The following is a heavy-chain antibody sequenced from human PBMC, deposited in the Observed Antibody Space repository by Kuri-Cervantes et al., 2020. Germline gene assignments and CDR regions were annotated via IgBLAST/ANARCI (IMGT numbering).Heavy chain of an antibody. CDR3: GRGGGYPSF. D-gene: IGHD6-25*01. V-gene: IGHV3-7*01. CDR2: IKQDGSEQ. Sequence: GGSLRLSCAASGFTFSSYEMNWVRQAPGKGLEWVANIKQDGSEQNYVDSVKGRFTISRDNAKNSLYLEMSSLRGDDTAVYYCGRGGGYPSFWGQGTLVTVSS. J-gene: IGHJ4*02. CDR1: GFTFSSYE.